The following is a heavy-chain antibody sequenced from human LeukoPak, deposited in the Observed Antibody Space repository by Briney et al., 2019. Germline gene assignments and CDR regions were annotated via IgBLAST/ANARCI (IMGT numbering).Heavy chain of an antibody. CDR3: ASSQLNYYFDY. V-gene: IGHV3-23*01. D-gene: IGHD5-24*01. CDR2: ISGSGGST. CDR1: GFTFSSSA. Sequence: GGSLRLSCAASGFTFSSSAMSWVRRAPGKGLEWVSTISGSGGSTYYADSVKGRFTISRDNSKHTLYLQMNSLRADDTAVYYCASSQLNYYFDYWGQGTLVTVSS. J-gene: IGHJ4*02.